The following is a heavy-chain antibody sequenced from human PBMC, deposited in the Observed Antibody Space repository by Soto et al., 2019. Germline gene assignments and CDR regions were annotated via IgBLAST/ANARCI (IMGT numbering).Heavy chain of an antibody. Sequence: SVKVSCRASGGTFSTYSISWVRQAPVQGLEWMGGIIPNFGTANYSQKFQGRVTITADESTSTAYMELSSLRSEDTAVYYCASWNRKCSSSWSDYYSSGIDFWGQGTTVTVSS. CDR1: GGTFSTYS. CDR2: IIPNFGTA. D-gene: IGHD6-13*01. V-gene: IGHV1-69*01. J-gene: IGHJ6*02. CDR3: ASWNRKCSSSWSDYYSSGIDF.